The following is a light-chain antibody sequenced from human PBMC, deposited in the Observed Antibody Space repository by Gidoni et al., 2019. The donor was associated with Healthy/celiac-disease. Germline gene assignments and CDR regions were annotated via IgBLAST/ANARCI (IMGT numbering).Light chain of an antibody. Sequence: EIVLTQYPATLSLSPGERATLSCRASQSVSSYLAWYQQKPGQAPRLLIYDASKRATGIPARFRGSGSGTDFTLTISSLDPEDFAVYCCQQRSNWWTFGQXTKVEIK. J-gene: IGKJ1*01. V-gene: IGKV3-11*01. CDR3: QQRSNWWT. CDR2: DAS. CDR1: QSVSSY.